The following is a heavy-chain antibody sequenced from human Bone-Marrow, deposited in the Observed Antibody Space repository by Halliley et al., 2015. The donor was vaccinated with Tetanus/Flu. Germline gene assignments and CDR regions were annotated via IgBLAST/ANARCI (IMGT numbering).Heavy chain of an antibody. CDR3: ARVGSGWYNNWFDP. CDR2: SNGYNGGT. Sequence: MVWSNGYNGGTRYAQKFQGSVTVTMDTSTSTAYMELRSLRSDDTAIYYCARVGSGWYNNWFDPWGQGTLVTVSS. J-gene: IGHJ5*02. D-gene: IGHD6-19*01. V-gene: IGHV1-18*01.